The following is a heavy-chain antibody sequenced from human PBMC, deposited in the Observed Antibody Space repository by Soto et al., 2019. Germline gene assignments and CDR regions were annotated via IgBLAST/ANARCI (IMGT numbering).Heavy chain of an antibody. J-gene: IGHJ5*02. CDR2: MSSHGRDI. CDR3: ARREGSYSGNYWFAL. CDR1: GFTFTSDS. D-gene: IGHD4-4*01. V-gene: IGHV3-21*04. Sequence: PGGSLRLSCEASGFTFTSDSMTWVRQAPGKGLEWVSSMSSHGRDIFYADSVKGRFTISINTAYLHWNSLKASDTAMYYCARREGSYSGNYWFALWGQGTLVTVSS.